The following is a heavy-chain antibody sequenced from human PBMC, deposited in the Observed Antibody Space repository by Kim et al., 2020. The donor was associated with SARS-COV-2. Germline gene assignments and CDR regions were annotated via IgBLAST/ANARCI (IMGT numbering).Heavy chain of an antibody. J-gene: IGHJ1*01. Sequence: GGSLRLSCTASGFTFSNSGMAWVRQAPGKGKEWVSAIGVSGSTFYPDAVKGRCIISRDNSANTLYLQMNSLRAEDTAVYYYAKERVGSSWGSCHEY. CDR3: AKERVGSSWGSCHEY. CDR2: IGVSGST. D-gene: IGHD6-13*01. V-gene: IGHV3-23*01. CDR1: GFTFSNSG.